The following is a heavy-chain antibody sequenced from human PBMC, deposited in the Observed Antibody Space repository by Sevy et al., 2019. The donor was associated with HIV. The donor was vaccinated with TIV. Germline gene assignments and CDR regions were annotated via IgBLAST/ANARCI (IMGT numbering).Heavy chain of an antibody. J-gene: IGHJ4*02. CDR3: ARSVYGSGTYLNDY. CDR2: INPNGGGT. Sequence: ASVKVSCKASGYYFTGCYVHWVRQAPGQGLEWMGWINPNGGGTNIGQKFHGRVTMSRDTSITTAYMELTRLRSNDTGVYFCARSVYGSGTYLNDYWGQGTLVTVSS. CDR1: GYYFTGCY. V-gene: IGHV1-2*02. D-gene: IGHD3-10*01.